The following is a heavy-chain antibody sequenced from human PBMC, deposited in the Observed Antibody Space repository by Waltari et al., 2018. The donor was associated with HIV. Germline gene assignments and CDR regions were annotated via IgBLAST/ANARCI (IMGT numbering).Heavy chain of an antibody. J-gene: IGHJ4*02. Sequence: EVQLVVSGGGSVQPGGPLRLSCSASGFTVSRYYMHWLRHAPGQGLEYVSVINGNGATTYYADSVKGRVTISRDNSKNTVYLQMSSLRVEDTAVYYCVLDANRPLDYWGQGTLVSVSS. V-gene: IGHV3-64D*06. CDR3: VLDANRPLDY. CDR1: GFTVSRYY. CDR2: INGNGATT.